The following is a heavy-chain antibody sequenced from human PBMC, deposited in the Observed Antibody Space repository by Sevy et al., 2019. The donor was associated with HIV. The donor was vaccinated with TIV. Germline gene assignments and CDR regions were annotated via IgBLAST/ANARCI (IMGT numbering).Heavy chain of an antibody. V-gene: IGHV3-23*01. D-gene: IGHD3-16*01. Sequence: GGSLRLSCAASGFTFSSYAMSWVRQAPGKGLEWVSAISRSGGSTYYADSVKGRFTISRDNSKNTLYLQMNSLRAEDTAVYYCANTLAKGEDAFNFWGKGTMVTVS. CDR1: GFTFSSYA. CDR2: ISRSGGST. J-gene: IGHJ3*01. CDR3: ANTLAKGEDAFNF.